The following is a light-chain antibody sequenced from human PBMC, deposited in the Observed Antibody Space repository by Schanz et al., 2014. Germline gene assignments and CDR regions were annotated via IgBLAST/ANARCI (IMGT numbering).Light chain of an antibody. J-gene: IGKJ2*01. CDR2: WAS. V-gene: IGKV4-1*01. CDR3: QQYYSTPQT. Sequence: DIVMTQSPDSLAVSLGERATINCKSSQSVLYTSDNKNYLAWYQHKPGQPPKLLISWASTRESGVPDRFSGSGSGTDFTLTISSLQAEDVAVYYCQQYYSTPQTFGQGTKLEIK. CDR1: QSVLYTSDNKNY.